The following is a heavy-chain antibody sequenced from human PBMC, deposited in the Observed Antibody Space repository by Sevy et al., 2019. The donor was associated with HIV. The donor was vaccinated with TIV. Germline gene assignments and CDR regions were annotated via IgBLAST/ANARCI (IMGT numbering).Heavy chain of an antibody. Sequence: SETLSLTCTVSGGSISSGGYYWSWILQHPGKGLEWIGYIYYSGSTYYNPSLKSRVTISVDTSKNQFSLKLSSVTAADTAVYYCARDSPRDTAMANYGMDVWGQGTTVTVSS. CDR1: GGSISSGGYY. V-gene: IGHV4-31*03. J-gene: IGHJ6*02. CDR2: IYYSGST. D-gene: IGHD5-18*01. CDR3: ARDSPRDTAMANYGMDV.